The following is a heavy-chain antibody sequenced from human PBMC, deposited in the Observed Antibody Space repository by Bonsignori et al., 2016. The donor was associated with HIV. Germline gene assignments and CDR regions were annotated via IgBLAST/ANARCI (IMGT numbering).Heavy chain of an antibody. CDR3: ARADWGDASGIYFDY. D-gene: IGHD7-27*01. V-gene: IGHV4-30-2*01. Sequence: WIRQPQGRAWSGLGTSIIVGSTYYNPSLKSRVTISVDRSKNQFSLKLSSVTAADTAVYYCARADWGDASGIYFDYWGQGTLVTVSS. CDR2: SIIVGST. J-gene: IGHJ4*02.